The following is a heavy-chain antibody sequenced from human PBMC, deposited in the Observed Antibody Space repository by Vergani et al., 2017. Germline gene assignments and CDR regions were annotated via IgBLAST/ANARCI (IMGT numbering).Heavy chain of an antibody. J-gene: IGHJ6*03. Sequence: QVQLVQSGAEVKKPGASVKVSCKASGYTFTSYAMHWVRQAPGQRLEWMGWINAGNGNTKYSQKFQGRVTITRDTSASTAYMELRSLRSDETAVYYCARDRWGSWCSSTSCYEDYMDVWGKGTTVTVSS. D-gene: IGHD2-2*01. V-gene: IGHV1-3*01. CDR2: INAGNGNT. CDR3: ARDRWGSWCSSTSCYEDYMDV. CDR1: GYTFTSYA.